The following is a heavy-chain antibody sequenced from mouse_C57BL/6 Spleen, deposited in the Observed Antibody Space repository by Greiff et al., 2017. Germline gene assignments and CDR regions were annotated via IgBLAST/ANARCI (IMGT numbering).Heavy chain of an antibody. J-gene: IGHJ2*01. Sequence: VQLQQSGAELVRPGASVTLSCKASGYTFTDYEMHWVKQTPVPGLAWIGAIDPETGGTAYNQTFKGKAILTADKSSSTAYMELRSLTSDDSYVYYGMDSYYGSDFAYWGQGTTLTGSS. V-gene: IGHV1-15*01. CDR3: MDSYYGSDFAY. CDR1: GYTFTDYE. D-gene: IGHD1-1*01. CDR2: IDPETGGT.